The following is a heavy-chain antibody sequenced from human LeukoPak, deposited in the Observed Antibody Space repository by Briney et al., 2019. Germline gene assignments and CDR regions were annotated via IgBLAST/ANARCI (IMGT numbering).Heavy chain of an antibody. CDR3: ARDNRRDGMDV. V-gene: IGHV4-59*01. CDR1: GGSISSYY. Sequence: SETLSLTCTASGGSISSYYWSWIRQPPGKGLEWIGYIYYSGSTNYNPSLKSRVTISVDTSKNQFSLKLSSVTAADTAVYYCARDNRRDGMDVWGQGTTVTVSS. J-gene: IGHJ6*02. CDR2: IYYSGST.